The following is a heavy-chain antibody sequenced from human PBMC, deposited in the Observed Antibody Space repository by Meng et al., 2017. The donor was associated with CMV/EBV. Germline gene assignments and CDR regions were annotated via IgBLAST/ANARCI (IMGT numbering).Heavy chain of an antibody. CDR3: ARFAAAAAGGGESYYYGMDV. Sequence: GSLRLSCAVYGGSFSGYYWSWIRQPPGKGLEWIGEINHSGSTNYNPSLKSRVTISVDTSKNQFSLKLSSVTAADTAVYYCARFAAAAAGGGESYYYGMDVWGQGTTVTVSS. D-gene: IGHD6-13*01. CDR2: INHSGST. J-gene: IGHJ6*02. CDR1: GGSFSGYY. V-gene: IGHV4-34*01.